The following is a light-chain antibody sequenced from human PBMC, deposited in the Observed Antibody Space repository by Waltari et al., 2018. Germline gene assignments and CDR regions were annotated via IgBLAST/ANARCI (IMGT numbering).Light chain of an antibody. CDR2: GAS. Sequence: DIQMTQSPSSLSASVGDRVNITCRASQSISSYLNWYQQKPGKAPNFLIYGASNLQSGVPSRFSGSGSGTDFTLPISSLQLEDFVTYSCQQSHSIPWTFGQGTKVEI. CDR1: QSISSY. V-gene: IGKV1-39*01. J-gene: IGKJ1*01. CDR3: QQSHSIPWT.